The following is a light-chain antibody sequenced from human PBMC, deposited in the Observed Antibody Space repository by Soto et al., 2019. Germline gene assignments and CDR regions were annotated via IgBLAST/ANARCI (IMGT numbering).Light chain of an antibody. V-gene: IGKV2-28*01. CDR3: MQALQTGT. CDR2: LGS. CDR1: HSLLHSNGYNY. Sequence: DFVMTQSPLSLPVTPGEPASISCRSSHSLLHSNGYNYLDWYVQKPGQSPQLLIFLGSNRASGVPDRFRGSGSGTDFTLKISRVEAEDVGVYYCMQALQTGTFGQGTRLEIK. J-gene: IGKJ5*01.